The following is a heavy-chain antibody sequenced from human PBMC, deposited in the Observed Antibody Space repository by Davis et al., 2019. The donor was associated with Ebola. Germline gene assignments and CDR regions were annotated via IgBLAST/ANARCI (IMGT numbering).Heavy chain of an antibody. D-gene: IGHD2-2*02. Sequence: GGSLRLSCAASGFTFSDYYMSWIRQAPGKGLEWVSYISSSSSYTNYADSVKGRFTISRDNAKNSLYLQMNSLRAEDTAVYYCARDDCSSTSCYTRAQDYWGQGTLVTVSS. J-gene: IGHJ4*02. V-gene: IGHV3-11*06. CDR3: ARDDCSSTSCYTRAQDY. CDR1: GFTFSDYY. CDR2: ISSSSSYT.